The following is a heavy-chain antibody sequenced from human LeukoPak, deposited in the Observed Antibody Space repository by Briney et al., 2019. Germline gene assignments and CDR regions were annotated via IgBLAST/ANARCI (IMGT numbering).Heavy chain of an antibody. CDR2: TIGTGDSK. J-gene: IGHJ4*02. CDR3: ASLYNDYGDY. V-gene: IGHV3-23*01. CDR1: GFTFRNYG. D-gene: IGHD5-24*01. Sequence: GGSLRLSCAASGFTFRNYGMSWVRQAPGKGLEWVSGTIGTGDSKFYADPVKGRFTISRDNSRNTLYLHMNSLRADDTAVYYCASLYNDYGDYWGQGALVTVSS.